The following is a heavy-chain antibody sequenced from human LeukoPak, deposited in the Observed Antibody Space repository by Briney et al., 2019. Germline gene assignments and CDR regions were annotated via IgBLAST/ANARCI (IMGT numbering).Heavy chain of an antibody. CDR2: ISGSGGST. Sequence: GGSLRLSCAASGFTFSSYAMSWVRQAPGKGLEWVSVISGSGGSTYYADSVKGRFTISRDNAKNSLYLQMNSLRAEDTAVYYCARAGDGYSDAFDIWGQGTMVTVSS. CDR1: GFTFSSYA. V-gene: IGHV3-23*01. J-gene: IGHJ3*02. CDR3: ARAGDGYSDAFDI. D-gene: IGHD5-24*01.